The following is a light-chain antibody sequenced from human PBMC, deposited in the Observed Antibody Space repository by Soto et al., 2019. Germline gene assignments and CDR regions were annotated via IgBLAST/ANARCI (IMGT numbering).Light chain of an antibody. V-gene: IGLV2-14*03. Sequence: QSALTQPASVSGSPGQSVTISCTGTSSDIAPYDYVSWYQQHPGKVPKLIIYDVNNRPSGVSDRFSGSKFGNTASLTISGLQAEDEADYYCSSWTDGSTPYMFGTGTKLTVL. J-gene: IGLJ1*01. CDR3: SSWTDGSTPYM. CDR1: SSDIAPYDY. CDR2: DVN.